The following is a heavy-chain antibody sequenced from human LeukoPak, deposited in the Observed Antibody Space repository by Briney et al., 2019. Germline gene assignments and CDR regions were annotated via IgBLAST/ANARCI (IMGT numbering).Heavy chain of an antibody. D-gene: IGHD2-15*01. CDR1: GFTFSSYS. Sequence: PGGSLRLSCAASGFTFSSYSMNWVRQAPGKGLEWVSYISAISSSSTYYADSVKGRFTISRDNAKNSLYLQMNSLRAEDTAVYYCARDLVVVAATSYWGQGTLVTVSS. J-gene: IGHJ4*02. CDR2: ISAISSSST. V-gene: IGHV3-21*05. CDR3: ARDLVVVAATSY.